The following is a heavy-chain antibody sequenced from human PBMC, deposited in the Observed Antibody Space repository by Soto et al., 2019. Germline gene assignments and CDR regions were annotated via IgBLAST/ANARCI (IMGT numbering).Heavy chain of an antibody. J-gene: IGHJ6*02. D-gene: IGHD5-18*01. CDR2: INPSGGST. CDR1: GYTFTSYY. Sequence: ASVKVSCKASGYTFTSYYMHWVRQAPGQGLEWMGIINPSGGSTSYAQKFQGRVTMTRDTSTSTVYMELSSLRSEDTAVYYCARADLLTRGYSYGTYYYGMDVWGQGTTVTVSS. CDR3: ARADLLTRGYSYGTYYYGMDV. V-gene: IGHV1-46*01.